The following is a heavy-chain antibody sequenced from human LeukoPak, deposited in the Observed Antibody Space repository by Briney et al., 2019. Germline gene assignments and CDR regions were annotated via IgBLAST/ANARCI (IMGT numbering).Heavy chain of an antibody. V-gene: IGHV3-23*01. CDR3: AKGAGGTFYDYVWGSYRYAFDY. J-gene: IGHJ4*02. CDR1: GFTFSSYA. D-gene: IGHD3-16*02. CDR2: ISGSGGST. Sequence: PGGSLRLSCAASGFTFSSYALSWVRQAPGKGLEWASAISGSGGSTYYADSVKGRFTISRDNSKNTLYLQMNSLRAEDTAVYYCAKGAGGTFYDYVWGSYRYAFDYWGQGTLVTVSS.